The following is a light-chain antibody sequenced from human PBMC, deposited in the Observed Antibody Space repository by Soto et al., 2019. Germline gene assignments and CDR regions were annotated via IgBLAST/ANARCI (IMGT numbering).Light chain of an antibody. CDR1: QIVSSSH. CDR3: QNYGYSPIT. Sequence: EIVLTHSPSTLSVSPVEGATLSFRASQIVSSSHLAWYQHKPGQAPRLLIYAASSRATGSPDRFSGGGSGTDFTLTISRLQPEDFAVYYCQNYGYSPITFGQGTRLEIK. J-gene: IGKJ5*01. CDR2: AAS. V-gene: IGKV3-20*01.